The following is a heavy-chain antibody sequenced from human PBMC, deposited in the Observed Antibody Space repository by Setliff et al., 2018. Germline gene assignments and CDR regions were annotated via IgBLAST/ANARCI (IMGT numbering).Heavy chain of an antibody. Sequence: SETLSLTCAVYDGSFSANYWSWIRQPPGKGLQWIGEINDSGTTNYNPSLRSRVTISVDTSKNQFSLKLSSVTAADTAVYYCARALLWFGEGMDVWGKGTTVTVSS. J-gene: IGHJ6*03. D-gene: IGHD3-10*01. CDR2: INDSGTT. V-gene: IGHV4-34*01. CDR1: DGSFSANY. CDR3: ARALLWFGEGMDV.